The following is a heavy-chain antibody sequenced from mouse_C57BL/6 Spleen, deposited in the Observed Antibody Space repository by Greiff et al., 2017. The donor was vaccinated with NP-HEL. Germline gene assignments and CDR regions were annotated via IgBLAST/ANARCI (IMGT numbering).Heavy chain of an antibody. CDR1: GYTFTSYW. V-gene: IGHV1-64*01. J-gene: IGHJ3*01. D-gene: IGHD1-1*01. CDR3: ASYGSSYGWFAY. CDR2: IHPNSGST. Sequence: VQLQQPGAELVKPGASVKLSCKASGYTFTSYWMHWVKQRPGQGLEWIGMIHPNSGSTNYNEKFKSKATLTVDKSSSTAYMQLSSLTSEDSAVYYGASYGSSYGWFAYWGQGTLVTVSA.